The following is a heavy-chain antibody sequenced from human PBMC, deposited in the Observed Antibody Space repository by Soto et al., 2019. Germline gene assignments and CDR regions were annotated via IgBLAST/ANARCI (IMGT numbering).Heavy chain of an antibody. V-gene: IGHV4-31*03. CDR3: ARGRGSPDNYYDSSGYYHTPYYFDY. J-gene: IGHJ4*02. CDR1: GGSISSGGYY. D-gene: IGHD3-22*01. Sequence: PSETLSLTGTVSGGSISSGGYYWSWIRRHPGKGLEWIGYIYYSGSTYYNPSLKSRVTISVDTSKNQFSLKLSSVTAADTAVYYCARGRGSPDNYYDSSGYYHTPYYFDYWGQGTLVTVSS. CDR2: IYYSGST.